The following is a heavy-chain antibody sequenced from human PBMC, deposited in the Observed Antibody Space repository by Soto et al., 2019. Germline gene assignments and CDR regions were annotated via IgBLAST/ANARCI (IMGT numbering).Heavy chain of an antibody. CDR3: ARNGYGTPFGY. J-gene: IGHJ4*02. D-gene: IGHD2-15*01. V-gene: IGHV3-11*01. CDR1: GFTFSDYY. CDR2: ISPSGSTI. Sequence: QVQLVESGGGLVKPGGSLRLSCAASGFTFSDYYMSWIRQPPGKWMEWVSYISPSGSTIHYAVSVKGRFTISRDNAQNSLYLQMNSLRGEDTAVYYCARNGYGTPFGYWGQGTLVTVSS.